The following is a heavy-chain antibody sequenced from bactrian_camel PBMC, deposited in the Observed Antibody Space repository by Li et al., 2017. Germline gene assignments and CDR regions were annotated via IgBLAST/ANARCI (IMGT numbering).Heavy chain of an antibody. J-gene: IGHJ6*01. V-gene: IGHV3S25*01. D-gene: IGHD5*01. CDR2: ISTGGINT. Sequence: QLVESGGGSVQAGGSLRLSCLVSTISFKNNCIGWFRQGAGKEREGVAVISTGGINTYYAASVRGRFTISQDNAKNTVYLQMNNLQPEDTAMYYCAATMGDYALGVPLSPGGCEESDFGWWGQGTQVTVS. CDR1: TISFKNNC. CDR3: AATMGDYALGVPLSPGGCEESDFGW.